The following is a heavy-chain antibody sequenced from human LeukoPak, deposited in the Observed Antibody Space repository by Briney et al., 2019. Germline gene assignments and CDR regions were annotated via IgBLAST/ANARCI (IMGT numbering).Heavy chain of an antibody. V-gene: IGHV1-69*05. Sequence: SVKVSCKASGGTFSSYAISWVRQAPGQGLEWMGRIIPIFGTANYAQKFHGRVTITTDESTSTAYMELSSLRSEDTAVYYCATRLRFLESYYFDYWGQGTLVTVSS. CDR3: ATRLRFLESYYFDY. CDR1: GGTFSSYA. CDR2: IIPIFGTA. J-gene: IGHJ4*02. D-gene: IGHD3-3*01.